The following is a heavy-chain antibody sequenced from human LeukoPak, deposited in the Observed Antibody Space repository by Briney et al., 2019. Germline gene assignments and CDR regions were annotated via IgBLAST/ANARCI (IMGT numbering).Heavy chain of an antibody. V-gene: IGHV3-23*01. J-gene: IGHJ3*02. Sequence: GGSLRLSCAPSTFTINIYAMTWVRQAPGKGLEWVSSITVNGRGTSYADSVKGRFTISRDNSKNTLYLQMNSLRVEDTAIYYCAKDPNGDYVGAFDSWDQGTMVTVSS. D-gene: IGHD4-17*01. CDR1: TFTINIYA. CDR2: ITVNGRGT. CDR3: AKDPNGDYVGAFDS.